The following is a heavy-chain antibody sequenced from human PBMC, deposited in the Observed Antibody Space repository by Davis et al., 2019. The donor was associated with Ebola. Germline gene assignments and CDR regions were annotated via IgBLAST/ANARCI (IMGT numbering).Heavy chain of an antibody. Sequence: GESLKISCPASGFTFNKYAMSWVRQAPGKGLEWVSSISGSGGSTSYADSVKGRFTISRDNSKNTLYLQMNGLRGEDTAVYYCAKHLWHYGSGSSFSDLDSWGQGTLVTVSS. CDR2: ISGSGGST. D-gene: IGHD3-10*01. V-gene: IGHV3-23*01. J-gene: IGHJ4*02. CDR1: GFTFNKYA. CDR3: AKHLWHYGSGSSFSDLDS.